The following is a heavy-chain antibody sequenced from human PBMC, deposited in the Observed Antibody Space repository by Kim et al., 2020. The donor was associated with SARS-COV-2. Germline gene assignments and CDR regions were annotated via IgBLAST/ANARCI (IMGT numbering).Heavy chain of an antibody. J-gene: IGHJ4*02. V-gene: IGHV3-23*01. CDR1: GFTFSSYA. CDR2: ISSSVDTT. CDR3: ANVDIVVMIAAGGY. D-gene: IGHD2-15*01. Sequence: GGSLRLSCAASGFTFSSYAMSWVRQAPGKGLEWVSAISSSVDTTYYTDSVKGRFTISRDNSKNTLYLQMSSLRAEDTAVYYCANVDIVVMIAAGGYWGQGPLVTVSS.